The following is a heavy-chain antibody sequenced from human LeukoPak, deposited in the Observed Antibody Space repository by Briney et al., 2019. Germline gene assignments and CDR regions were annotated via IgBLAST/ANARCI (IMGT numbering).Heavy chain of an antibody. Sequence: GESLKISCKGSGYSFTSYWIGWVRQMPGKGLEWMGIIFPGDSDTRYSPSFQGQVTISADKSITTAYLQWRSLKASDTAMYYCARSIAAAGNTFDYWGQGTLVTVSS. D-gene: IGHD6-13*01. CDR2: IFPGDSDT. CDR1: GYSFTSYW. J-gene: IGHJ4*02. V-gene: IGHV5-51*01. CDR3: ARSIAAAGNTFDY.